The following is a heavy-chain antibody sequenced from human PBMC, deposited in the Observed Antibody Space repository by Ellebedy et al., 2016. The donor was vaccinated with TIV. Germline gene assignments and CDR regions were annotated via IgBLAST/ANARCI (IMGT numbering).Heavy chain of an antibody. V-gene: IGHV3-74*03. CDR3: ARADQFACKT. D-gene: IGHD3-10*01. CDR2: IYSDGSGT. J-gene: IGHJ4*02. CDR1: GFTFSSYS. Sequence: GESLKISCAASGFTFSSYSMHWVRQAPGKGLVWVSRIYSDGSGTTYADSGKGRFNISRDNAKNTVYLQMSSLRAEDTAVYYCARADQFACKTWGQGSLVTVSS.